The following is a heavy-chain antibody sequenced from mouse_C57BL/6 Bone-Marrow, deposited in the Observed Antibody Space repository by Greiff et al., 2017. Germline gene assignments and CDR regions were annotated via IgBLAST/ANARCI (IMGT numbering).Heavy chain of an antibody. CDR2: IYPRSGNT. CDR3: AKDGNLVYYIFFDY. V-gene: IGHV1-81*01. J-gene: IGHJ3*01. CDR1: GYTFTSYG. D-gene: IGHD1-1*01. Sequence: VQLQESGAELARPGASVKLSCKASGYTFTSYGISWVKQRTGQGLEWIGEIYPRSGNTYYNEKFKGKATLTADKSSSTAYMKLRSLTSEDSAVYFCAKDGNLVYYIFFDYWGQGTLVTVSA.